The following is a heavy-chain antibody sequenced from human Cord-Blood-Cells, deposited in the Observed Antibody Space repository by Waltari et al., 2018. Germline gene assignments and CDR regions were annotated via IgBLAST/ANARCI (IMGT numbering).Heavy chain of an antibody. Sequence: EVQLLESGGGSVQPGGSLRLSCAASGFTFSSYAMSWVRQAPGKGLGWVSAIGGSGGSAYYADSVKGRFTISRDNSKNTLYLQMNSLRAEDTAVYYCAKDVPHDYFDYWGQGTLVTVSS. D-gene: IGHD2-2*01. J-gene: IGHJ4*02. CDR1: GFTFSSYA. CDR3: AKDVPHDYFDY. CDR2: IGGSGGSA. V-gene: IGHV3-23*01.